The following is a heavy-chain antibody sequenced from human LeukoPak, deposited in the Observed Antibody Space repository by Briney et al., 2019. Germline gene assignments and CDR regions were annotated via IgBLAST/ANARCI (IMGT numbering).Heavy chain of an antibody. V-gene: IGHV4-61*01. CDR1: GFSVSSGSYF. D-gene: IGHD5/OR15-5a*01. Sequence: PSETLSLTCTVSGFSVSSGSYFWSWIRQPPGEGPQWIRYIYHDGSTNYSPSLRSRVSISVDTSKNQFSLKLSSVTTADTAVYFCATFFDFWFGPWGQGTQVTVSS. CDR3: ATFFDFWFGP. J-gene: IGHJ5*02. CDR2: IYHDGST.